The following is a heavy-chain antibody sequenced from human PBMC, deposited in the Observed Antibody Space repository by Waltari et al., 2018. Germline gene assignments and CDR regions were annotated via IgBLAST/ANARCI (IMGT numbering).Heavy chain of an antibody. V-gene: IGHV4-38-2*02. D-gene: IGHD6-13*01. CDR2: IYHSGST. CDR3: ARTAAGFDY. Sequence: QVQLQESGPGLVKPSETLSLTCTVSGYSISSGYYWGRIRQPPGKGLEWIGSIYHSGSTCYNPSLNSRVTISVDTSKNQFSLTLSSVTAADTAVYYCARTAAGFDYWGQGTLVTVSS. CDR1: GYSISSGYY. J-gene: IGHJ4*02.